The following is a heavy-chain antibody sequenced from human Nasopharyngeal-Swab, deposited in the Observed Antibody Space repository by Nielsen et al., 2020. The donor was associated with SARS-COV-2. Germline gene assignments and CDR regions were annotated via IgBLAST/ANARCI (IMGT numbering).Heavy chain of an antibody. D-gene: IGHD3-22*01. CDR3: ARDSLGTYYHYFDY. Sequence: SETLSLTCTVSGGSISSGGYYWSRIRQPPGKGLEWIGYIYYSGSTYYNPSLKSRVTISVDTSKNQFSLKLSSVTAADTAVYYCARDSLGTYYHYFDYWGQGTLVTVSS. CDR2: IYYSGST. J-gene: IGHJ4*02. CDR1: GGSISSGGYY. V-gene: IGHV4-30-4*08.